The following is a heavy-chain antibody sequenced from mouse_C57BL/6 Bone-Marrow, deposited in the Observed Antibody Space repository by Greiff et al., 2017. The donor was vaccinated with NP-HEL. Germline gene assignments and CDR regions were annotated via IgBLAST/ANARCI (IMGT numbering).Heavy chain of an antibody. CDR3: ARHSSYYSSSSYEFAY. CDR2: ISNGGGST. Sequence: EVQRVESGGGLVQPGGSLKLSCAASGFTFSDYYMYWVRQTPEKRLEWVAYISNGGGSTYYPDTVQGRFTISRDNATNTLYLQMSRLKSEDTAMYYCARHSSYYSSSSYEFAYWGQGTLVTVSA. V-gene: IGHV5-12*01. D-gene: IGHD1-1*01. CDR1: GFTFSDYY. J-gene: IGHJ3*01.